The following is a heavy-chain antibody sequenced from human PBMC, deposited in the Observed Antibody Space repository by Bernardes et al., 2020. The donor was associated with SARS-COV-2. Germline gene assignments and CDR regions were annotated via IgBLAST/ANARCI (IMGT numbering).Heavy chain of an antibody. Sequence: ASVKVSCKVSGYSLTEQSLHWVRQAPGKGLEWMGGFDPEDGKTIYAQKFQGRVTITEDTSTDIGYMELRSLRSDDTAVYFCTTSIVRFGEFFLHFFDYWGQGTLVIVSS. CDR1: GYSLTEQS. CDR2: FDPEDGKT. CDR3: TTSIVRFGEFFLHFFDY. J-gene: IGHJ4*02. D-gene: IGHD3-10*01. V-gene: IGHV1-24*01.